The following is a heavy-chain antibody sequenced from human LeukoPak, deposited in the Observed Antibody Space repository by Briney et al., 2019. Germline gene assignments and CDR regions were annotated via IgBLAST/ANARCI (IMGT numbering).Heavy chain of an antibody. D-gene: IGHD3-3*01. CDR3: ARDEQYYDFWSGYYHNLFDY. CDR2: INSDGSST. V-gene: IGHV3-74*01. CDR1: GFTFSSYW. Sequence: GGSLRLSCAASGFTFSSYWMHWVRQAPGKGLLWVSRINSDGSSTSYADSVKGRFTISRDNAKNTLYLQMNSLRAEDTAVYYCARDEQYYDFWSGYYHNLFDYWGQGTLVTVSS. J-gene: IGHJ4*02.